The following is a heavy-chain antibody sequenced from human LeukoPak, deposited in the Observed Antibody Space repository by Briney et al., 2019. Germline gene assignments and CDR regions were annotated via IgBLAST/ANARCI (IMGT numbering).Heavy chain of an antibody. Sequence: GGSLRLSCAASGFTFSSYGMHWVRQAPGKGLEWVAVISYDGSNKYYADSVKGRFTISRDNSKNPLYLQMNSLRAEDTAVYYCAKVNYRLYYYYYGMDVWGQGTTVTVSS. J-gene: IGHJ6*02. CDR1: GFTFSSYG. V-gene: IGHV3-30*18. CDR2: ISYDGSNK. D-gene: IGHD4-11*01. CDR3: AKVNYRLYYYYYGMDV.